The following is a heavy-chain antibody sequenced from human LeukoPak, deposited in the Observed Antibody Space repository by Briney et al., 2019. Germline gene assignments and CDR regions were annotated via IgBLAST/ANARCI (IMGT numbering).Heavy chain of an antibody. D-gene: IGHD6-19*01. CDR3: ESAYSSGWYYFDY. Sequence: SETLSLTCTVSGGSISSSSYYWGWIRQPPGKGLEWIGSIYYSGSTYYNPSLKSRVTISVDTSKNQFSLKLSSVTAADTAVYYRESAYSSGWYYFDYWGQGTLVTVSS. CDR2: IYYSGST. V-gene: IGHV4-39*01. J-gene: IGHJ4*02. CDR1: GGSISSSSYY.